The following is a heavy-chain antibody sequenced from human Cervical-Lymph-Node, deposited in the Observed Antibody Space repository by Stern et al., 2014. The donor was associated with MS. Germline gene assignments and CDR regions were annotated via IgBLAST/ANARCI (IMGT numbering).Heavy chain of an antibody. CDR1: GDSINYNY. J-gene: IGHJ4*02. CDR3: ARVLRRRVIGAPGAGYYFDY. V-gene: IGHV4-59*01. D-gene: IGHD6-13*01. Sequence: QVQLVESGPGLVKPSETLSLTCTVSGDSINYNYWGWIRQPPGKALEWIGYIFYRGSPTYNPSLKTRVTISVDTSKNQFSLNLSSVTAADTAVYYCARVLRRRVIGAPGAGYYFDYWGQGTLVTVPS. CDR2: IFYRGSP.